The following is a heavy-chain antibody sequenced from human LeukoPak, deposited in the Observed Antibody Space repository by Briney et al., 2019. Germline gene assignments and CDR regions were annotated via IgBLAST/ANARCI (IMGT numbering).Heavy chain of an antibody. CDR3: ARGGGGYYYYYFDY. CDR1: GGSVSSGSYF. V-gene: IGHV4-61*01. J-gene: IGHJ4*02. CDR2: IYYSGST. Sequence: PSETLSLTCAVSGGSVSSGSYFWTWIRQPPGKGLEWIGYIYYSGSTNYNPSLKSRVTISVDTSKNQFSLKLSSVTAADTAVYYCARGGGGYYYYYFDYWGQGTLVTVSS. D-gene: IGHD3-22*01.